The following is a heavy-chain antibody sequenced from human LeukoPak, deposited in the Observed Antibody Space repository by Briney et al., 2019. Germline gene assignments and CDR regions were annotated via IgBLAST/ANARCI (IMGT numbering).Heavy chain of an antibody. CDR1: GDSVSSNSAS. CDR2: TYCGSTWYN. J-gene: IGHJ4*02. CDR3: ARDTGDSLTYFDY. V-gene: IGHV6-1*01. D-gene: IGHD7-27*01. Sequence: SQTLSLTCAISGDSVSSNSASWNWIRQSPSRGLELLGKTYCGSTWYNDYAESVKSRITINPDTSKNQFSLLLPSVTPADTAVYYCARDTGDSLTYFDYWGQGTLVTVSS.